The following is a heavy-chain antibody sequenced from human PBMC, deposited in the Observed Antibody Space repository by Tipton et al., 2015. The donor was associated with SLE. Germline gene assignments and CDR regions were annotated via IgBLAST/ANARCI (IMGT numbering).Heavy chain of an antibody. CDR3: ARHRDDYGIKWFDP. Sequence: TLSLTCTVSGGTIKTGYYHWSWIRQPPGKGLEWIGYIHHSGSTSYNPSLKSRVTISLDTSKTQFSLKLSSVTAADTAVYYCARHRDDYGIKWFDPWGQGTLVTVSS. CDR2: IHHSGST. D-gene: IGHD4-17*01. CDR1: GGTIKTGYYH. V-gene: IGHV4-61*01. J-gene: IGHJ5*02.